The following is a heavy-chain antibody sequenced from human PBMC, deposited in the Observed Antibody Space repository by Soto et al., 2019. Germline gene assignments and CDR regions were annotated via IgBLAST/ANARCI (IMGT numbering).Heavy chain of an antibody. CDR2: FDPEDGET. CDR3: ATTTLTPKMTTVTTNCYYGMDV. V-gene: IGHV1-24*01. D-gene: IGHD4-17*01. CDR1: GYTLTELS. J-gene: IGHJ6*02. Sequence: ASVKVSCKVSGYTLTELSMHWVRQAPGKGLEWMGGFDPEDGETIYAQKFQGRVTMTEDTSTDTAYIELSSLRSEDTAVYYCATTTLTPKMTTVTTNCYYGMDVSGQGTTVTVSS.